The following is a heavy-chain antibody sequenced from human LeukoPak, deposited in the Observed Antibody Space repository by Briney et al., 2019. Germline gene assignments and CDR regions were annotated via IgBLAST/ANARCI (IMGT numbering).Heavy chain of an antibody. J-gene: IGHJ4*02. Sequence: GGSLRLSCAASGFTFSSFGFHWVRQAPGKGLEWVALISSDGDDRYYADSVKGRFTISRDNSKNTLYLQMNSLRTEDTAMYYCAKPDGSGSYALNWGQETLVTVSS. CDR2: ISSDGDDR. V-gene: IGHV3-30*18. CDR3: AKPDGSGSYALN. CDR1: GFTFSSFG. D-gene: IGHD3-10*01.